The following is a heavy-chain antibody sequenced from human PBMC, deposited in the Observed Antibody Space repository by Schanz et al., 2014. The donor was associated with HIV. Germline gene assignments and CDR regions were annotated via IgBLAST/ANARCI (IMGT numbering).Heavy chain of an antibody. Sequence: QVQLVESGGGVVQPGRSLRLSCAASGFIFSSYGMYWVRQAPGKGLEWVAVIWYDGTKKYYADSVKGRFTISRDNSKNTLYLQMNSLRAEDTAVYYCARDRMTANWKHGMDVWGQGTTVTVSS. V-gene: IGHV3-33*01. D-gene: IGHD2-21*02. CDR2: IWYDGTKK. CDR3: ARDRMTANWKHGMDV. CDR1: GFIFSSYG. J-gene: IGHJ6*02.